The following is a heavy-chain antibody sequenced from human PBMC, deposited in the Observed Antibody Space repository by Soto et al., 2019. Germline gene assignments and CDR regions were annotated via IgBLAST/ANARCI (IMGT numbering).Heavy chain of an antibody. CDR3: ARDNYHGASGYPLDL. CDR1: GYNFSTYY. D-gene: IGHD3-22*01. CDR2: INPSGGRT. J-gene: IGHJ4*01. V-gene: IGHV1-46*01. Sequence: ASAKVSCKASGYNFSTYYMHWVRQAPGQGLEWMAIINPSGGRTVSAQKFQDRITITRDTSTETVYMELGSLTSDDTAVYYCARDNYHGASGYPLDLLGQGTLVTVSS.